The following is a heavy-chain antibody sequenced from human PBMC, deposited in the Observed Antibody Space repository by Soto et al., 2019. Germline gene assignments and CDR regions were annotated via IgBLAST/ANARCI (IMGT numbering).Heavy chain of an antibody. Sequence: QVQLVESGGGVVQPGRSLRLSCAGSGFTFSDYAMHWVRQAPGRGPEWLALISFNGINTYYAASVKGRFTIARDNSKNALLLQMNTLRAEDTAVYYCARDVSGFEDFDFWGQGTLVTVSS. CDR1: GFTFSDYA. CDR3: ARDVSGFEDFDF. J-gene: IGHJ4*02. CDR2: ISFNGINT. D-gene: IGHD3-9*01. V-gene: IGHV3-30-3*01.